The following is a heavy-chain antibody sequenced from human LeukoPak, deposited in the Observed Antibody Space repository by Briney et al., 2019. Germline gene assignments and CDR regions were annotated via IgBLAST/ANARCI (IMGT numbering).Heavy chain of an antibody. V-gene: IGHV1-8*01. Sequence: ASVKVSCKASGYTFTSYDINWVRQATGQGLEWMGWMNPNSGNTGYAQKLQGRVTMTRNTSISTAYMELSSLRSEDTAVYYCARGAWFGDQTGTYYYYYGMDVWGQGTTVTVSS. D-gene: IGHD3-10*01. CDR2: MNPNSGNT. CDR1: GYTFTSYD. CDR3: ARGAWFGDQTGTYYYYYGMDV. J-gene: IGHJ6*02.